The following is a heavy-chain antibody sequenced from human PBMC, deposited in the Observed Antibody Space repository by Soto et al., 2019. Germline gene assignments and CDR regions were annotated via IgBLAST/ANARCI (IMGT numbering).Heavy chain of an antibody. V-gene: IGHV4-61*01. CDR3: ARGLRDGYNN. CDR2: IYYSGST. J-gene: IGHJ4*02. CDR1: GGSVSSGSYY. Sequence: SETLSVTCTVSGGSVSSGSYYWSWIRQPPGKGLEWIGYIYYSGSTNYNPSLKSRVTISVDTSKNQFSLKLSSVTAADTAVYYCARGLRDGYNNWGQGTLVTVSS. D-gene: IGHD4-17*01.